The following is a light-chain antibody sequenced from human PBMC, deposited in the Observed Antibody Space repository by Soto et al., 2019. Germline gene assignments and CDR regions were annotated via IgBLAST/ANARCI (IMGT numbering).Light chain of an antibody. Sequence: MTQSPPTLSASPGERATISCGSSPRMSTNGAWDQHKPGQAHRLIIYSESTRATGIPARFSGSGSGTEFNLTLSSLKSEDFAVYYCQQYNNWPPITFGGGTKVDIK. CDR2: SES. CDR3: QQYNNWPPIT. V-gene: IGKV3-15*01. CDR1: PRMSTN. J-gene: IGKJ4*01.